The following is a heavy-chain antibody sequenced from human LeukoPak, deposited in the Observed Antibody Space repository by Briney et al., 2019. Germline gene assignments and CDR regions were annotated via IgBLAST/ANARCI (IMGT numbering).Heavy chain of an antibody. CDR3: ARDALWFGELSYYYYMDV. CDR2: IFYTGST. V-gene: IGHV4-59*01. J-gene: IGHJ6*03. D-gene: IGHD3-10*01. CDR1: GGSISSYY. Sequence: PSETLSLTCTVSGGSISSYYWSWIRQPPGKGLEWIGYIFYTGSTNYNPSLKSRVTISVLTSKNRFSLKLSSVTAADTAVYYCARDALWFGELSYYYYMDVWGKGTTVTISS.